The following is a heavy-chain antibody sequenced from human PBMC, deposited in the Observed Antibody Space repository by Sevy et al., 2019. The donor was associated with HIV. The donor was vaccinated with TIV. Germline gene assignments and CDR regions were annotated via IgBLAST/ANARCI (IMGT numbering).Heavy chain of an antibody. D-gene: IGHD2-2*01. CDR2: IGTAGDT. CDR1: GFTFSSYD. J-gene: IGHJ6*02. V-gene: IGHV3-13*01. Sequence: GGSLRLSCAASGFTFSSYDMHWVRQATGKGLEWVSAIGTAGDTYYQGSVKGRFTISRENAKNSLYLQMNSLRAGDTAVYYCARGTGIVVVPALDVWGQGTTVTVSS. CDR3: ARGTGIVVVPALDV.